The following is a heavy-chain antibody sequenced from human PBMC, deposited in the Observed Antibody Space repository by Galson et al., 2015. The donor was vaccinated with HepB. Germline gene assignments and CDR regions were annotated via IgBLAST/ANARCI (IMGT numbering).Heavy chain of an antibody. CDR2: ISGSGGST. CDR3: ANQGRDAAMVNPYFDY. V-gene: IGHV3-23*01. CDR1: GFTFSSYA. Sequence: SLRLSCAASGFTFSSYAMSWVRQAPGKGLEWVSAISGSGGSTYYADSVKGRFTISRDNSKNTLYLQMNSLRAEDTAVYYCANQGRDAAMVNPYFDYWGQGTLVTVSS. D-gene: IGHD5-18*01. J-gene: IGHJ4*02.